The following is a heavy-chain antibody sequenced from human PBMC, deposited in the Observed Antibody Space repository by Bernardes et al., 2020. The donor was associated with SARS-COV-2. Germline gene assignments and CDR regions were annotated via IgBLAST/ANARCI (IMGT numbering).Heavy chain of an antibody. CDR1: GYSFTSYW. D-gene: IGHD1-26*01. J-gene: IGHJ5*02. V-gene: IGHV5-51*01. CDR2: IYPGDSDT. Sequence: GESLKISCKGSGYSFTSYWIGWVRQMPGKGLEWMGIIYPGDSDTRYSPSFQGQVTISADKSISTAYLQWSSLKASDTAMYYCARLVGATPTYNWFDPWGQGTLVTVSS. CDR3: ARLVGATPTYNWFDP.